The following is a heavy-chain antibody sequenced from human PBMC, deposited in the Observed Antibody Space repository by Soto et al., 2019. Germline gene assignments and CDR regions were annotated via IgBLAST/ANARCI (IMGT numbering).Heavy chain of an antibody. CDR2: IYYSGST. CDR1: GGSISSGGYY. V-gene: IGHV4-31*03. CDR3: ARDRHDILTGYYSRFYD. D-gene: IGHD3-9*01. Sequence: QVQLQESGPGLVKPSQTLSLTCTVSGGSISSGGYYWSWIRQHPGKGLEWIGYIYYSGSTYYNPSLKSRVTISVDPSKNQFSVKLSAVTAADTAVYYCARDRHDILTGYYSRFYDWGQGTLVTVSS. J-gene: IGHJ4*02.